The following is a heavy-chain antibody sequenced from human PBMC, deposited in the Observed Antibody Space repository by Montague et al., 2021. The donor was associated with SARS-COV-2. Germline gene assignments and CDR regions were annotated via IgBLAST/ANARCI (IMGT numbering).Heavy chain of an antibody. J-gene: IGHJ4*02. D-gene: IGHD2-15*01. CDR2: IYFGGTT. V-gene: IGHV4-39*01. CDR1: GVSISSSDYY. Sequence: SETLSLTCTVSGVSISSSDYYWGWIRQPPGKGLECIGSIYFGGTTYYNPSLKRRVTISVETSKNQFSLKLTSVTAADTAVYWCASVVEKGFCSGESCAGLAYWGQGTPVIVAS. CDR3: ASVVEKGFCSGESCAGLAY.